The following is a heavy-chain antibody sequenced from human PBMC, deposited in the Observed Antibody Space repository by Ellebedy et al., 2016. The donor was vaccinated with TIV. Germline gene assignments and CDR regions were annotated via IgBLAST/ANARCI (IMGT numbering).Heavy chain of an antibody. D-gene: IGHD5-18*01. Sequence: GESLKISXAASGFIFNYYNMNWVRQAPGKGLEWVAVISYDGSNKYYADSVKGRFTISRDNSKNTLYLQMNSLRAEDTAVYYCAKPEGDTWLLGYYYGMDVWGQGTTVTVSS. CDR1: GFIFNYYN. CDR3: AKPEGDTWLLGYYYGMDV. V-gene: IGHV3-30-3*02. CDR2: ISYDGSNK. J-gene: IGHJ6*02.